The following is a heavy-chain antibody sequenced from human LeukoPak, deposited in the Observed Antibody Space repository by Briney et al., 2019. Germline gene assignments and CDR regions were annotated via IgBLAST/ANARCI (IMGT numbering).Heavy chain of an antibody. CDR3: AKGGYCSSTSCYVDY. J-gene: IGHJ4*02. CDR2: ISGSDGRI. Sequence: GGSLRLSCAASGFTFSSYAMTWVRQAPGKGLERVSGISGSDGRIYYADSVKGRFIMSRDNSKNTLSLQMNSLRAEDTAVYYCAKGGYCSSTSCYVDYWGQGTLVTVSS. D-gene: IGHD2-2*01. V-gene: IGHV3-23*01. CDR1: GFTFSSYA.